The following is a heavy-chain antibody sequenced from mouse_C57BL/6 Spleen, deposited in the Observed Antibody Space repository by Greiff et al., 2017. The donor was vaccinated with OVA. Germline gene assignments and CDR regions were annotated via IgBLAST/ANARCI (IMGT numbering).Heavy chain of an antibody. CDR2: INPNNGGT. J-gene: IGHJ4*01. Sequence: VQLKESGPELVKPGASVKIPCKASGYTFTDYNMDWVKQSHGKSLEWIGDINPNNGGTIYNQKFKGKATLTVDKSSSTAYMELRSLTSEDTAVYYCARDLDYAMDYWGQGTSVTVSS. V-gene: IGHV1-18*01. CDR3: ARDLDYAMDY. CDR1: GYTFTDYN.